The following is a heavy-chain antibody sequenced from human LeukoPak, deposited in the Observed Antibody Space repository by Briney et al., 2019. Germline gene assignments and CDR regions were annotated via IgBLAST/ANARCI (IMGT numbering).Heavy chain of an antibody. J-gene: IGHJ4*02. CDR2: VYQSGIT. CDR3: ARRYSNSYFDY. CDR1: GYSISSGYY. Sequence: SETLSLTCAVSGYSISSGYYWGWIRQPPGKGPEWIGNVYQSGITYYNASLKSRVTISVDTSKNQFSLKLNSVTAADTAVYYCARRYSNSYFDYWGQRTLVTVSS. D-gene: IGHD4-11*01. V-gene: IGHV4-38-2*01.